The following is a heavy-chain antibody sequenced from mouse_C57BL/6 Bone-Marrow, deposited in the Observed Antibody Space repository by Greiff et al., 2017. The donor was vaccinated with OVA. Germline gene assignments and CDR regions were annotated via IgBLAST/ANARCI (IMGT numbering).Heavy chain of an antibody. D-gene: IGHD2-1*01. J-gene: IGHJ3*01. V-gene: IGHV5-6*02. CDR3: AIRSYGNSAWFAY. Sequence: EVKLMESGGDLVKPGGSLKLSCAASGFTFSSYGMSWVRQTPDKRLEWVATISSGGSYTYYPDSVKGRFTISRDNAKNTLYLQMSSLKSEDTAMYYCAIRSYGNSAWFAYWGQGTLVTVSA. CDR1: GFTFSSYG. CDR2: ISSGGSYT.